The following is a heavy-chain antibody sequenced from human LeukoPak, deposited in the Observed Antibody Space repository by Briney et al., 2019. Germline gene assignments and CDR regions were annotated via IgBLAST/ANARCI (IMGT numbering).Heavy chain of an antibody. Sequence: GGSLRLSCAASGFTFSSYAMSWVRQAPGKGLEWVSAISGSGGSTYYADSVKGRFTISRDNSKNTLYLQMNSLRAEDTAVYYCAKSWRQWLVQDYFDYWGPGTLVTVSS. CDR3: AKSWRQWLVQDYFDY. J-gene: IGHJ4*02. V-gene: IGHV3-23*01. D-gene: IGHD6-19*01. CDR1: GFTFSSYA. CDR2: ISGSGGST.